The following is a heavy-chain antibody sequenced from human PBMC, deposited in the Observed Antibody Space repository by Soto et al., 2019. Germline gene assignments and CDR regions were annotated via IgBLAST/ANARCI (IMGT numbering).Heavy chain of an antibody. Sequence: QVQLVQSGAEVKKPGASVKVSCKASGYTFTSYGISWVRQAPGQGLEWMGWISAYNGNTNYAQKLQGRVTMTPDTSPSTAYMELRRPSANDSVGYTYARDGAVGLFAYWGQGNLVTVS. V-gene: IGHV1-18*01. CDR3: ARDGAVGLFAY. J-gene: IGHJ4*02. CDR2: ISAYNGNT. D-gene: IGHD2-2*01. CDR1: GYTFTSYG.